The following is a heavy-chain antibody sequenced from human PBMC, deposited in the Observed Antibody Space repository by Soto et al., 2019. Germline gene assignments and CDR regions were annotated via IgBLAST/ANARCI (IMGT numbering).Heavy chain of an antibody. V-gene: IGHV4-61*03. CDR3: VTEYYQTDDYHKIG. D-gene: IGHD3-16*01. CDR2: VYYSGHT. J-gene: IGHJ4*02. Sequence: QVQLQESGPGLLRPSETLSLTCAVSGAPVGSRAHHWSWIRRTPGKGLEWIGYVYYSGHTKYNPSLQSRVTISMDRSRNLFSLWLSTVTAADTALYYCVTEYYQTDDYHKIGWGQGTLVNVSS. CDR1: GAPVGSRAHH.